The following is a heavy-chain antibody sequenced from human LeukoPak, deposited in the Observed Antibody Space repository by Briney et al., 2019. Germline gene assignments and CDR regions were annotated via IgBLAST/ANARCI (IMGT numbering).Heavy chain of an antibody. Sequence: SVKVSCKASGGTFSSYTISWVRQAPGQGLEWMGRIIPILGIANYAQKFQGRVTITADKSTSTAYMELSSLRSEDTSVYYCARDGATGDFDYWGQGTLVTVSS. CDR1: GGTFSSYT. V-gene: IGHV1-69*04. D-gene: IGHD7-27*01. J-gene: IGHJ4*02. CDR2: IIPILGIA. CDR3: ARDGATGDFDY.